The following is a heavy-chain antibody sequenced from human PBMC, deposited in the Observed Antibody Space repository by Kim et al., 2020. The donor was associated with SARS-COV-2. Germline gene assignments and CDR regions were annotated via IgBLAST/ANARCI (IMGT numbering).Heavy chain of an antibody. J-gene: IGHJ4*02. CDR2: INPSGGST. CDR3: ARDRPGSGSYYLKSNQEFDY. CDR1: GYTFTSYY. Sequence: ASVKVSCKASGYTFTSYYMHWVRQAPGQGLEWMGIINPSGGSTSYAQKFQGRVTMTRDTSTSTVYMELSSLRSEDTAVYYCARDRPGSGSYYLKSNQEFDYWGQGTLVTVSS. V-gene: IGHV1-46*01. D-gene: IGHD3-10*01.